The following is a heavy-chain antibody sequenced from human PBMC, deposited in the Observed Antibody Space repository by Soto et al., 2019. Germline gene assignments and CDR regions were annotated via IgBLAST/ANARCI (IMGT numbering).Heavy chain of an antibody. CDR1: GFSFSSCE. CDR3: ASKIVTSVSHYYDY. D-gene: IGHD3-22*01. J-gene: IGHJ4*02. Sequence: DVQLVESGGGLVQPGGSLRLSCAASGFSFSSCEMSWVRQAPGKGLEWVSYISGSGTSTQYSDSVKGRFTISRDNAKNSLHLQINSLGAEDTAVYYCASKIVTSVSHYYDYRGQGTLVTVSS. V-gene: IGHV3-48*03. CDR2: ISGSGTST.